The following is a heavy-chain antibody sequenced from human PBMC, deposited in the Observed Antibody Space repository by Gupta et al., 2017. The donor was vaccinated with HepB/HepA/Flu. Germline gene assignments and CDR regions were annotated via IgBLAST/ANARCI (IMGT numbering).Heavy chain of an antibody. D-gene: IGHD4-17*01. J-gene: IGHJ4*02. V-gene: IGHV3-23*01. CDR1: GFTFSSYA. CDR2: ISGSGGST. Sequence: EVQLLESGGGLVQPGGSLRLSCAASGFTFSSYAMIWVRQAPGKGLEWVSAISGSGGSTYYEDSVKGRFTISRDNSKNTLYLQMNSLRAEDTAVYYCAKDLDYGDYGTPFDYWGQGTLVTVSS. CDR3: AKDLDYGDYGTPFDY.